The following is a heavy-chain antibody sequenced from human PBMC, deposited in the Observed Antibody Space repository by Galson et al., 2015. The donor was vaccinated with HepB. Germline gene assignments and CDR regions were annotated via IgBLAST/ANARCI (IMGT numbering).Heavy chain of an antibody. CDR2: IIPIFGTA. D-gene: IGHD2-2*02. J-gene: IGHJ6*02. CDR3: ARDHVLHPLLYEYYYYYGMDV. CDR1: GGTFSSYA. V-gene: IGHV1-69*13. Sequence: SVKVSCKASGGTFSSYAINWVRQAPGQGLEWMGGIIPIFGTANYAQKFQGRVTITADESTSTAYMELSSLRSEDTAVYYCARDHVLHPLLYEYYYYYGMDVWGQGTTVTVSS.